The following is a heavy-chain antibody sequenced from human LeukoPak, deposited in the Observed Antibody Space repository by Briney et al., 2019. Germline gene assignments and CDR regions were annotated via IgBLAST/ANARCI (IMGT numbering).Heavy chain of an antibody. J-gene: IGHJ4*02. CDR2: IYSSGKT. CDR3: AREQKYRNGYTVTELGSGYFDY. CDR1: GGSINSGNYY. D-gene: IGHD5-18*01. V-gene: IGHV4-61*02. Sequence: SQTLSLTCTVSGGSINSGNYYWNWIRQPAGQGLQWIGRIYSSGKTNYSPSLQRRVTISVDTSKNQFSLTLSSVTAADTAVYYCAREQKYRNGYTVTELGSGYFDYWGQGTLVTVSS.